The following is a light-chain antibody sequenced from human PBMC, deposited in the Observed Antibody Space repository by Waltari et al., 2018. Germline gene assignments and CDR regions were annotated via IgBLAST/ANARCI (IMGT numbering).Light chain of an antibody. CDR2: EGS. J-gene: IGLJ1*01. CDR1: YRKGWRDRV. CDR3: SSYAGGSTYV. Sequence: QSAMNQPAAGAGDGGQTITISCTGPYRKGWRDRVGSWDEEHPDKDPKLMISEGSKRPSGVSNRFSGSKSGNTASLTISGLQAEDEADYYCSSYAGGSTYVFGTGTKVTVL. V-gene: IGLV2-23*01.